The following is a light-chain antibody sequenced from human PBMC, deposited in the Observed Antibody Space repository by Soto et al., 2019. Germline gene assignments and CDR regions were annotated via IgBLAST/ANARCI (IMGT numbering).Light chain of an antibody. CDR1: QSISSW. CDR3: QHYKMYSPWT. J-gene: IGKJ1*01. V-gene: IGKV1-5*01. Sequence: DIQMTQSPSTLSASVGDRVTITCRASQSISSWLAWYQQKPGKAPKLLIYAASSLQSGVPSRFSGSGSGTDFTLTISSLQPDDFATYYCQHYKMYSPWTFGQGTKVDIK. CDR2: AAS.